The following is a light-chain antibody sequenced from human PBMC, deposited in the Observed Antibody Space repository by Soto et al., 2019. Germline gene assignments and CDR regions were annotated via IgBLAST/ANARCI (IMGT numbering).Light chain of an antibody. V-gene: IGLV2-8*01. CDR3: SSYAGSNIPVV. J-gene: IGLJ2*01. CDR2: EVS. Sequence: QPVLTQPPSASGSPGQSVTISCTGTSSDVCGYNCVSWYQQHPGKAPKLMIYEVSKRPSVVPDRFSGSKSGNTASLTVSGLQAEDEADYYCSSYAGSNIPVVFGGGTKLTVL. CDR1: SSDVCGYNC.